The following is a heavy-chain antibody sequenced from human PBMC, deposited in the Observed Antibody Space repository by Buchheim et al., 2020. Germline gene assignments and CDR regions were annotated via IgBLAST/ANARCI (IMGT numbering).Heavy chain of an antibody. D-gene: IGHD1-26*01. V-gene: IGHV4-59*01. CDR1: GSSISSYN. Sequence: QVQLQESGPGLVKPSETLSLTCTVFGSSISSYNWNWIRQPPGKGLEYIGYIYYSGSTNYNPSLKSRVTISVDTSKNQFSLKLNSVTAADTAMYYCARDFHGIVGASGSWYFDLWGRGTL. CDR2: IYYSGST. CDR3: ARDFHGIVGASGSWYFDL. J-gene: IGHJ2*01.